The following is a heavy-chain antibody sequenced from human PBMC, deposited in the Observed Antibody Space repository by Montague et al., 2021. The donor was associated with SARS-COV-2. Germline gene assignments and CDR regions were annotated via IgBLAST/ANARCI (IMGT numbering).Heavy chain of an antibody. D-gene: IGHD3-22*01. J-gene: IGHJ3*02. Sequence: TLSLTCTASGGSISSGSYYWSWIRQPAGKGLEWIGRIYTSGSTNYNPSLKSRVTISVDTSKNQFSLKLSSVTAADTAVYYCARVPPYYYDSSGYYSGAFDIWGQGTMVTVSS. CDR3: ARVPPYYYDSSGYYSGAFDI. CDR2: IYTSGST. CDR1: GGSISSGSYY. V-gene: IGHV4-61*02.